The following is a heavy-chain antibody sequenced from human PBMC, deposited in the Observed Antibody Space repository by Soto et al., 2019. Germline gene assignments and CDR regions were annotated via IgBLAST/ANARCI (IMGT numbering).Heavy chain of an antibody. CDR2: IIPMLGAT. CDR1: GGPFSTHA. V-gene: IGHV1-69*01. Sequence: QVQLVQSGAEVKKPGSSVKVSCQASGGPFSTHAISWVRQAPGQGLEWMGGIIPMLGATHYAQRFQGRVTITADESTSAAYMELISLRSEDTAVYSCAREGGGRDGYNFMDSWGQGSPVTVSS. J-gene: IGHJ4*02. D-gene: IGHD5-12*01. CDR3: AREGGGRDGYNFMDS.